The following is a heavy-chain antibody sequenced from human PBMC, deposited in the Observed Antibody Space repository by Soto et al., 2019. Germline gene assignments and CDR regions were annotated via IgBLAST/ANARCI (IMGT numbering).Heavy chain of an antibody. CDR2: IIPIFGTA. Sequence: QVQLVQSGAEVQKPASSVKVSCKASGGTFSSYAISWVRQAPGQGLEWMGGIIPIFGTANYAQKFQGRVTITADESTSTAYMELSSLRSEDTAVYYCARETTVYYDSSGYYNYWGQGTLVTVSS. V-gene: IGHV1-69*01. D-gene: IGHD3-22*01. CDR1: GGTFSSYA. CDR3: ARETTVYYDSSGYYNY. J-gene: IGHJ4*02.